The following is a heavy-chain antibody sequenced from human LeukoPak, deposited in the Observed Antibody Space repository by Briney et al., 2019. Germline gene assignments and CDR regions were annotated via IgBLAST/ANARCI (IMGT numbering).Heavy chain of an antibody. Sequence: PSETLSLTCTVSGGSISNYYWSRIRQPPGKGLEWIGYIYYSGSTNYNPSLKSRVTISVDTSKNQFSLKLSSVTAADTAVYYCARDVVPSNWGQGTLVTVSS. CDR3: ARDVVPSN. CDR2: IYYSGST. J-gene: IGHJ4*02. CDR1: GGSISNYY. D-gene: IGHD2-21*01. V-gene: IGHV4-59*01.